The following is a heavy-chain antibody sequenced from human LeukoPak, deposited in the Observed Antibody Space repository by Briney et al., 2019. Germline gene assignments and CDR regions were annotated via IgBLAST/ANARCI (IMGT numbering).Heavy chain of an antibody. Sequence: SETLSLTCSVSGGSISTDMSHWAWIRQPPGKAPEWIGSIYHSGTTYYNPSLRSRAAIFADTSTNQFSLKLKSVTGTDTAFYYCARHLATRLHTISLRQFDHWGQGILVTVSS. J-gene: IGHJ4*02. V-gene: IGHV4-39*01. CDR2: IYHSGTT. CDR3: ARHLATRLHTISLRQFDH. D-gene: IGHD3-9*01. CDR1: GGSISTDMSH.